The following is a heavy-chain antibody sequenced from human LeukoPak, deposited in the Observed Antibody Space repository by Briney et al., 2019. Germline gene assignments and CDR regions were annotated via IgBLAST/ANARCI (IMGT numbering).Heavy chain of an antibody. CDR1: AFTVSSNY. V-gene: IGHV3-66*01. D-gene: IGHD5-12*01. J-gene: IGHJ3*02. CDR3: ARAFDDYDAFDI. Sequence: GGSLRLSCAASAFTVSSNYMSWVRQAPGKGLEWVSVIYSGGSTYYADSVKGRFTISRDNSKNTLYLQMNSLRAEDTAVYYCARAFDDYDAFDIWGQGTMVTVSS. CDR2: IYSGGST.